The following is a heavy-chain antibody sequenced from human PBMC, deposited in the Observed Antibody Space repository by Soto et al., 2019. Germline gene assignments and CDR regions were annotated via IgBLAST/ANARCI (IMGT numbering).Heavy chain of an antibody. V-gene: IGHV4-59*01. CDR1: GGSISSYY. CDR2: IYYSGST. D-gene: IGHD3-3*01. CDR3: ARVITIFGVVDAFDI. J-gene: IGHJ3*02. Sequence: SETLSLTCTVSGGSISSYYWSWIRQPPGKGLEWIGYIYYSGSTNYNPSLKSRVTISVDTSKNQFSLKLSSVTAADTAVYYCARVITIFGVVDAFDIWGQGTMVTVSS.